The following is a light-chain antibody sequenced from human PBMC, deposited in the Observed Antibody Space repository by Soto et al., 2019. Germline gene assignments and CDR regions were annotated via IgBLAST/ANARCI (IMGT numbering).Light chain of an antibody. CDR3: QQAGSSPRP. CDR1: QSVSSSY. Sequence: EIVLTQSPGTLSLSPGERATLSCRASQSVSSSYVAWYQQKPGQAPRLLIYGASSRATAIPDRFPGSGSGTDFALTIGRLEPEDFAVYYCQQAGSSPRPFSQGARVDIK. J-gene: IGKJ1*01. CDR2: GAS. V-gene: IGKV3-20*01.